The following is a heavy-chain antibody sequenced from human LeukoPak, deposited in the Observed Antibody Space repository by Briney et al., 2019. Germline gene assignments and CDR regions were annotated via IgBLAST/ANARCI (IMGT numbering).Heavy chain of an antibody. CDR1: GGSISSYY. CDR3: ASLFEAATGYYMDV. D-gene: IGHD6-13*01. V-gene: IGHV4-4*07. Sequence: SETLSLTCTVSGGSISSYYWSWIRQPARKGLEWIGRIYTSGSTNYNPSLKSRVTMSVDTSKNQFSLKLSSVTAADTAVYYCASLFEAATGYYMDVWGKGTTVTVSS. CDR2: IYTSGST. J-gene: IGHJ6*03.